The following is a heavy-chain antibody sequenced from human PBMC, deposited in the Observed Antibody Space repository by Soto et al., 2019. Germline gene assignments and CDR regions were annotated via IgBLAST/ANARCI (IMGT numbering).Heavy chain of an antibody. CDR3: ARVTVVTEGPVWYFDL. D-gene: IGHD2-15*01. CDR2: IIPIFGTA. J-gene: IGHJ2*01. V-gene: IGHV1-69*01. Sequence: QVQLVQSGAEVKKPGSSVKVSCKASRGTFSSYAISWVRQAPGQGLEWMGGIIPIFGTANYAQKFQGRVTITADESTSTAYMELSSLRSEDTAVYYCARVTVVTEGPVWYFDLWGRGTLVTVSS. CDR1: RGTFSSYA.